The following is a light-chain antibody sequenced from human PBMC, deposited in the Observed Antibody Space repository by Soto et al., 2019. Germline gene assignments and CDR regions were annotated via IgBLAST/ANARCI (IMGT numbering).Light chain of an antibody. V-gene: IGLV2-11*01. CDR3: CSSAGTYTSV. CDR1: SSDVGGYNY. Sequence: QSALTQPRSVSGSPGQSVTISCTGTSSDVGGYNYVSWYQQHPGKAPKLIIYDVSKRPSGVPDRFSGSKFGNTASLTISGLQAEDEADYYCCSSAGTYTSVFGGGTKLTVL. CDR2: DVS. J-gene: IGLJ3*02.